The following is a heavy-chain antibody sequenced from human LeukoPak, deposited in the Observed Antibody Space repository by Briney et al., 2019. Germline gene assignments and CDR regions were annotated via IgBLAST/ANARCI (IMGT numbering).Heavy chain of an antibody. CDR3: ANGRATYDYVWGSYRSPFDY. V-gene: IGHV3-23*01. CDR1: GFTFSSYA. Sequence: GGSLRLSCAASGFTFSSYAMSWVRQAPGKGLEWVSAISGSGGSTYYADSVKGRLTISRDNSKNTLYLQMNSLRAEDTAVYYCANGRATYDYVWGSYRSPFDYWGQGTLVTVSS. J-gene: IGHJ4*02. D-gene: IGHD3-16*02. CDR2: ISGSGGST.